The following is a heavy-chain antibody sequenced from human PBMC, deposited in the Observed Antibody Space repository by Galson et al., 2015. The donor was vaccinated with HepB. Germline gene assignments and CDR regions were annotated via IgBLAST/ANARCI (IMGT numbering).Heavy chain of an antibody. V-gene: IGHV3-53*04. Sequence: SLRLSCAASGFTVSSNYMSWVRQAPGEGLEWVSVIYSGGSTYYADSVKGRFTISRHNSKNTLYLQMNSLRAEDTAVYYCARENYYGSGSRDYYYGMDVWGQGTAVTVSS. CDR1: GFTVSSNY. CDR2: IYSGGST. J-gene: IGHJ6*02. CDR3: ARENYYGSGSRDYYYGMDV. D-gene: IGHD3-10*01.